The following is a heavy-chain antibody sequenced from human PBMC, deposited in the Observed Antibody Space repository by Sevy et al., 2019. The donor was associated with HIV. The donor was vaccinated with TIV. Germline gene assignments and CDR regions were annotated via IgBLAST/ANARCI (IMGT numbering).Heavy chain of an antibody. J-gene: IGHJ4*02. CDR2: INPNSGGT. V-gene: IGHV1-2*02. Sequence: ASVKVSCKASGYTFTGYYMHWVRQAPGQGLEWMGWINPNSGGTDYAQKFQGRVTMTSDTSISIAYMELSRLRSDDTAVYFCAKDRWGIAAAGTGVFDYWGQGALVTVSS. D-gene: IGHD6-13*01. CDR1: GYTFTGYY. CDR3: AKDRWGIAAAGTGVFDY.